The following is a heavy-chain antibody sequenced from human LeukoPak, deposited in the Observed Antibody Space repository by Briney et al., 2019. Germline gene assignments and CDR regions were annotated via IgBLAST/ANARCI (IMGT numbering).Heavy chain of an antibody. CDR3: ARGHWQWLVRGYFDY. D-gene: IGHD6-19*01. Sequence: PSETLSLTCNVSGGSISTTTNSWGWAWIRQRPTKGLEWIGSIYYGGSPYYTSSLKSRVTISVDTSKNQFSLKLSSVTAADTAVYYCARGHWQWLVRGYFDYWGQGTLVTVSS. CDR1: GGSISTTTNS. V-gene: IGHV4-39*01. J-gene: IGHJ4*02. CDR2: IYYGGSP.